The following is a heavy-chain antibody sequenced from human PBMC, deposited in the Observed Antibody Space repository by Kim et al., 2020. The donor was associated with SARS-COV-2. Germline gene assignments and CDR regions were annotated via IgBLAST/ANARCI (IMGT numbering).Heavy chain of an antibody. CDR3: ARAHHYYYGMDV. V-gene: IGHV1-18*01. Sequence: NYAQKLQGRVTMTTDTSTSTAYMELRSLRSDDTAVYYCARAHHYYYGMDVWGQGTTVTVSS. J-gene: IGHJ6*02.